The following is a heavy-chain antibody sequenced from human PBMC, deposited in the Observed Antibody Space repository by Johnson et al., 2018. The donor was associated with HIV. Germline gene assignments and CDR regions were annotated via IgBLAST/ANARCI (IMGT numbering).Heavy chain of an antibody. D-gene: IGHD3-10*01. Sequence: VQLVESGGGLVQPGGSLRLSCAVSGFTFNSYAMSWVRQAPGKGLEWVSAISGSGANTYYADSVKGRFTISRDNSKNTLYLQMNSLRAEDTAVYYCAKVWYYYGSGSSFDIWGQGTMVTVSS. CDR1: GFTFNSYA. J-gene: IGHJ3*02. CDR3: AKVWYYYGSGSSFDI. V-gene: IGHV3-23*04. CDR2: ISGSGANT.